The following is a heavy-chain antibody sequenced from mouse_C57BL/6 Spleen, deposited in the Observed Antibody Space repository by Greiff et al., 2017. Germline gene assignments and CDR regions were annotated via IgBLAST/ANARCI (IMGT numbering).Heavy chain of an antibody. J-gene: IGHJ1*03. CDR3: ARYINGIGGFSIYDGYYGGYWYFDV. V-gene: IGHV7-3*01. CDR1: GFTFTDYY. Sequence: EVKLVESGGGLVQPGGSLSLSCAASGFTFTDYYMSWVRQPPGKALEWLGFIRNKANGYTTEYSASVKGRFTISRDNSQSILYLQMNALRAEDSATYYCARYINGIGGFSIYDGYYGGYWYFDVWGTGTTVTVSS. CDR2: IRNKANGYTT. D-gene: IGHD2-3*01.